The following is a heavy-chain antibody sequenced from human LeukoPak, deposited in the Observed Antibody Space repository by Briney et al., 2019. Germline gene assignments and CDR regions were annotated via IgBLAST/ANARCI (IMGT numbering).Heavy chain of an antibody. V-gene: IGHV1-46*01. CDR3: ARDGARQDETLEYSSSSEAFDI. CDR1: GHTFTSYY. J-gene: IGHJ3*02. CDR2: INPSGGST. Sequence: GASVKVSCKASGHTFTSYYMHWVRQAPGQGLEWMGIINPSGGSTSYAQKFQGRVTMTRDTSTSTVYMELSSLRSEDTAVYYCARDGARQDETLEYSSSSEAFDIWGQGTMVTVSS. D-gene: IGHD6-6*01.